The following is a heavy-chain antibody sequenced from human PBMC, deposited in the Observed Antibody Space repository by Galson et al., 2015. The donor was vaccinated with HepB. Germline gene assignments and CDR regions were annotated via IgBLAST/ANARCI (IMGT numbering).Heavy chain of an antibody. J-gene: IGHJ6*03. CDR1: GYTFTSYD. CDR3: ARGVTIFGVVRVYYYYYMDV. CDR2: MNPNSGNT. Sequence: SVKVSCKASGYTFTSYDINWVRQATGRGLEWMGWMNPNSGNTGYAQKFQGRVTMTRNTSISTAYMELSSLRSEDTAVYYCARGVTIFGVVRVYYYYYMDVWGKGTTVTVSS. D-gene: IGHD3-3*01. V-gene: IGHV1-8*01.